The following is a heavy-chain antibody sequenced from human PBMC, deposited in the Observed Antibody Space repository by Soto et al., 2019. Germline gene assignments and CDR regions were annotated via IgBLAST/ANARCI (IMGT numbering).Heavy chain of an antibody. V-gene: IGHV1-2*02. CDR2: VNPNSSGT. CDR3: ARVRTPSHIVVVPAAIESFWFDP. D-gene: IGHD2-2*01. CDR1: GYSLRGNY. J-gene: IGHJ5*02. Sequence: ASVKVSCKASGYSLRGNYIHWVRQTPGQGLEWMGWVNPNSSGTVYAQKFQGRVTITADESTSTAYMELSSLRSEDTAVYYCARVRTPSHIVVVPAAIESFWFDPWGQGTLVTVSS.